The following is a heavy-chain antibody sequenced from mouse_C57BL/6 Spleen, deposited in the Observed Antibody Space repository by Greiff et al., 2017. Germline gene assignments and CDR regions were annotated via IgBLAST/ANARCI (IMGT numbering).Heavy chain of an antibody. CDR3: ARRIPYGNYDAMDY. CDR1: GYTFTSYW. Sequence: VQLQQPGAELVKPGASVKMSCKASGYTFTSYWITWVKQRPGQGLEWIGDIYPGSGSTNYNEKFKSKATLTVDTSSSTAYMQLSSLTSEDSAVYYCARRIPYGNYDAMDYWGQGTSVTVSS. D-gene: IGHD2-10*02. J-gene: IGHJ4*01. CDR2: IYPGSGST. V-gene: IGHV1-55*01.